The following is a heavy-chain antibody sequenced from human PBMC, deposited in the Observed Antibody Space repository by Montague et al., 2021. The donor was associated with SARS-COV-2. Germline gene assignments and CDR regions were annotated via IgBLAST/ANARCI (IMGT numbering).Heavy chain of an antibody. Sequence: SETLSLTCAVYGGSFSGYYWSWIRQPPGKGLEWIGEINHSGSTNYNPSLKSRVTISVDTSKNQFSLKLSSVTAADTAVYYCARGRTVTTVYYYYYYGMDVWGKGTTVTVSS. D-gene: IGHD4-17*01. V-gene: IGHV4-34*01. CDR1: GGSFSGYY. J-gene: IGHJ6*04. CDR3: ARGRTVTTVYYYYYYGMDV. CDR2: INHSGST.